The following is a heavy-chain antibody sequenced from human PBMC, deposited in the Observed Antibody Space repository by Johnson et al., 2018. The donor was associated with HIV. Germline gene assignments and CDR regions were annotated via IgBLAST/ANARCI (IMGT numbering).Heavy chain of an antibody. CDR2: ISSSGGTI. CDR1: GFTFSDYY. J-gene: IGHJ3*02. Sequence: QMQLVESGGGLVKPGGSLRLSCAASGFTFSDYYMSWIRQAPGKGLEWFSYISSSGGTIYYADSVKGRFSISRDKAKNSLYLQMNSLRAEDTAVYYCARDRGYWDAFDIWGQGTMVTVSS. V-gene: IGHV3-11*04. D-gene: IGHD3-22*01. CDR3: ARDRGYWDAFDI.